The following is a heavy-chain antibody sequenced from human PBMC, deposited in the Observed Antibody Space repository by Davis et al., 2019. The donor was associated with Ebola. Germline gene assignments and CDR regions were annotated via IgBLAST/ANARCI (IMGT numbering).Heavy chain of an antibody. Sequence: GESLKISCAASGFTFSSYAMSWVRQAPGKGLEWVSAISGSGGSTYYADSVKGRFTISRDNSKNTVYLQMNSLRVEDTAVYYCARDGNLPIANWFAPWGQGTLVTVSS. D-gene: IGHD1-1*01. CDR1: GFTFSSYA. CDR3: ARDGNLPIANWFAP. J-gene: IGHJ5*02. CDR2: ISGSGGST. V-gene: IGHV3-23*01.